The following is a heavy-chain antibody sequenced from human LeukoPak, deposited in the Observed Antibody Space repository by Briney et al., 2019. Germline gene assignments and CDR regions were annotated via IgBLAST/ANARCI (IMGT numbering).Heavy chain of an antibody. Sequence: PSETLSLTCGVYGGSFSGYYWTWIRQPPGKKMEWIGEINHSGSTNYNPSLESRVTISLDTSKSQFSLKLTSVTAADTAVYYCARYGGAAFYYFDSWGQGTLVTVSS. CDR3: ARYGGAAFYYFDS. CDR2: INHSGST. V-gene: IGHV4-34*01. D-gene: IGHD3-16*01. CDR1: GGSFSGYY. J-gene: IGHJ4*02.